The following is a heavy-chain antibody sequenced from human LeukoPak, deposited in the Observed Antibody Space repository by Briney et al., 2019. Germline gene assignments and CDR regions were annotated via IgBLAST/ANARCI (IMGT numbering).Heavy chain of an antibody. CDR1: GYTLTGLS. CDR3: ATVDFAGGTVTPYYYYYYMDV. Sequence: ASVKVSCKVSGYTLTGLSMHWVRQAPGKGLEWMGGFDPEDGETIYAQKFQGRVTMTEDTSTDTAYMELSSLRSEDTAVYYCATVDFAGGTVTPYYYYYYMDVWGKGTTVTVSS. D-gene: IGHD4-17*01. V-gene: IGHV1-24*01. CDR2: FDPEDGET. J-gene: IGHJ6*03.